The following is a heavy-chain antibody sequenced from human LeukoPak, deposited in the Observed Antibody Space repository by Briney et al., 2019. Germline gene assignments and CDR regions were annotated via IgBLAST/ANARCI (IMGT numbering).Heavy chain of an antibody. CDR1: GFTFSSYS. V-gene: IGHV3-48*04. D-gene: IGHD2-2*01. J-gene: IGHJ6*02. CDR2: ISSSSSTI. Sequence: GGSLRLSCAASGFTFSSYSMNWVRQAPGKGLEWVSYISSSSSTIYYADSVKGRFTISRDNAKNSLYLQMNSLRAEDTAVYYCASCSSTSCYDYYYGMDVWGQGTTVTVSS. CDR3: ASCSSTSCYDYYYGMDV.